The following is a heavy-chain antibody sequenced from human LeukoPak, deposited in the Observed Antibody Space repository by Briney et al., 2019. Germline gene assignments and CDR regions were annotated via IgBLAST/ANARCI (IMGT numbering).Heavy chain of an antibody. CDR2: IYYTGST. CDR3: ARAGYCSGGSCPCDP. D-gene: IGHD2-15*01. V-gene: IGHV4-61*08. J-gene: IGHJ5*02. CDR1: GGSISSGDYY. Sequence: SETLSLTCSVSGGSISSGDYYWSWIRQPPGKGLEWIGYIYYTGSTNYNPSLKSRVTISLDTSKNQFSLKLSSVTAADTAVYYCARAGYCSGGSCPCDPWGQGTLVTVSS.